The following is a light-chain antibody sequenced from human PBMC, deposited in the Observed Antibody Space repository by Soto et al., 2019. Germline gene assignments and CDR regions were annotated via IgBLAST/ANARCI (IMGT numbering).Light chain of an antibody. V-gene: IGLV1-51*01. CDR2: DNQ. J-gene: IGLJ2*01. CDR1: SSKFGKNF. CDR3: GTWDSSLTIGVI. Sequence: VLMKLPVVSAAPGQQVSSSCSGGSSKFGKNFVSWYQHVPGKAPKLLIYDNQKRPSRIPDRFSASKSGTLATLDITGLQTGDEADYYCGTWDSSLTIGVIFGGGTKVTV.